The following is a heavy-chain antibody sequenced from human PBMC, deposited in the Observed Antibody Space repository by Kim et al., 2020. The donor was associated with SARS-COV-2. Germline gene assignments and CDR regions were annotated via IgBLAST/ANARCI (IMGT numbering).Heavy chain of an antibody. CDR1: GGSISSSSYY. CDR2: IYYSGST. V-gene: IGHV4-39*01. Sequence: SETLSLTCTVSGGSISSSSYYWGWIRQPPGKGLEWIGSIYYSGSTYYNPSLKSRVTISVDTSKNQFSLKLSSVTAADTAVYYCAGPLWFGELLIDYWGQGTLVTVSS. CDR3: AGPLWFGELLIDY. D-gene: IGHD3-10*01. J-gene: IGHJ4*02.